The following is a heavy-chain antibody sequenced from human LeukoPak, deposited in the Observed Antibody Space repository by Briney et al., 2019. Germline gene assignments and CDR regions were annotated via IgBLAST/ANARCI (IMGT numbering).Heavy chain of an antibody. D-gene: IGHD1-1*01. CDR2: IYTSGST. CDR3: ARDGTADAFDI. CDR1: GGSISSGSYY. V-gene: IGHV4-61*02. J-gene: IGHJ3*02. Sequence: SQTLSLTCTVSGGSISSGSYYWSWLRQPAGTGLEWIGRIYTSGSTNYNPSLKSRVTISVDTSKNQFSLKLSSVTAADTAVYYCARDGTADAFDIWGQGTMVTVSS.